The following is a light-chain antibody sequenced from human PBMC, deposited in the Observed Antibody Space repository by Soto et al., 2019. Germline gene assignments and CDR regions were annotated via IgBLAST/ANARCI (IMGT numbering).Light chain of an antibody. V-gene: IGLV1-40*01. CDR3: QSYDSSLSGHVV. CDR2: GNS. Sequence: QSVLTQPPSVSGAPGQRVTISCTGSSSNIGAGYDVHWYQQLPGAAPKLRISGNSNRPSGVPDRFSGSKSGTPASLAITGLQAEDEADYYCQSYDSSLSGHVVFGGGTKVTVL. CDR1: SSNIGAGYD. J-gene: IGLJ2*01.